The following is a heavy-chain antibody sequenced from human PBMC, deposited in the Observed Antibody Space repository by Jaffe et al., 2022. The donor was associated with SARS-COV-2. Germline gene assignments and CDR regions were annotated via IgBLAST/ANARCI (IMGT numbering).Heavy chain of an antibody. D-gene: IGHD1-26*01. J-gene: IGHJ4*02. CDR2: IRNKLNKYTT. CDR3: ARVYGIYSLDN. Sequence: EVQLVESGGGLVQPGGSLRLSCAASGFTFSDRDMDWVRQAPGKGLEWVGRIRNKLNKYTTEYAASVKGRFTFSRDDSKNSMYLQMSSLETEDTAIYYCARVYGIYSLDNWGQGTLVTVSS. CDR1: GFTFSDRD. V-gene: IGHV3-72*01.